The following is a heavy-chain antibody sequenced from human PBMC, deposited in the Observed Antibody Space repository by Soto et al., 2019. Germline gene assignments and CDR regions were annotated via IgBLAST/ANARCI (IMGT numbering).Heavy chain of an antibody. Sequence: QVQLVESGGGVVQPGRSLRLSCAPSGFTFSGYGMHWVRQAPGKGLEWVALIWYDGSNTCYADSVKGRFTISRDNSKNALYPQMNSLRVEDTAVYYCARHIGHCSTRTCNAWYFALWGRGTLVPVSS. D-gene: IGHD2-2*01. CDR1: GFTFSGYG. V-gene: IGHV3-33*01. CDR3: ARHIGHCSTRTCNAWYFAL. CDR2: IWYDGSNT. J-gene: IGHJ2*01.